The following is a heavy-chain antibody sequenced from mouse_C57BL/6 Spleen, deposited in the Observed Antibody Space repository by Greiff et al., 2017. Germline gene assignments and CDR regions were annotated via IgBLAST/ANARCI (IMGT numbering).Heavy chain of an antibody. J-gene: IGHJ3*01. D-gene: IGHD1-1*01. CDR3: TRPLYYGSSYWFAY. CDR2: IDPETGGT. V-gene: IGHV1-15*01. Sequence: VQLQQSGAELVRPGASVTLSCKASGYTFTDYEMHWVKQTPVHGLEWIGAIDPETGGTAYNQKFKGKAILTADKSSSTAYMERRSLTSEDSAVYYCTRPLYYGSSYWFAYWGQGTLVTVSA. CDR1: GYTFTDYE.